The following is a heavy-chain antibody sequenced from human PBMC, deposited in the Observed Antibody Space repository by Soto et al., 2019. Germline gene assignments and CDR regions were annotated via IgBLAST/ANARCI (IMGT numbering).Heavy chain of an antibody. CDR1: GYTFTNYA. Sequence: QVQLVQSGAEVKKPGASVKVSCKASGYTFTNYAMHWVRQAPGQRLEWMGWINAGNGNTKYSQQFQGRVTITRDTSASTAYMELSSLRSEDTAVYYCARSSGYYYLEYWGQEPWSPSPQ. V-gene: IGHV1-3*01. CDR3: ARSSGYYYLEY. D-gene: IGHD3-22*01. CDR2: INAGNGNT. J-gene: IGHJ4*01.